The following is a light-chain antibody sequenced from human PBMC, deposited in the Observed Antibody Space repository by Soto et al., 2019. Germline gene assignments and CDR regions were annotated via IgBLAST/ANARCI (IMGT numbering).Light chain of an antibody. CDR1: QPISND. CDR2: GAS. CDR3: QQYNKRPPWT. J-gene: IGKJ1*01. V-gene: IGKV3-15*01. Sequence: EIVMTQSPATLSVSPGERATLSCRXSQPISNDLAWYQQKPGQAPRLLISGASTRVTGIPARFSGSGSGTEFTLTISSLQSEDFAVYYCQQYNKRPPWTFGQGTKVDIK.